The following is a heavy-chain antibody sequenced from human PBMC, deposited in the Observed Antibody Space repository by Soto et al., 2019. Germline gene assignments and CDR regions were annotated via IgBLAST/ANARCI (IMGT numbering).Heavy chain of an antibody. V-gene: IGHV1-69*02. CDR2: IIPIVGIA. CDR1: GGTFSSYT. J-gene: IGHJ4*02. Sequence: QVQLVQSGAEVKTPGSSVKVSCKASGGTFSSYTFSWVRQAPGQGLEWMGRIIPIVGIANNAQKCQGRVTITAAKSPSTAYMELSSLSSEDTAVYSCARGPSDDILTGGSYFDYWGQGTLVTVSS. D-gene: IGHD3-9*01. CDR3: ARGPSDDILTGGSYFDY.